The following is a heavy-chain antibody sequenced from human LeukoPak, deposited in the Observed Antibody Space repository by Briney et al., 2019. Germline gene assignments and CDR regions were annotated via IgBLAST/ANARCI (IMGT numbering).Heavy chain of an antibody. V-gene: IGHV1-46*01. Sequence: ATSVKASCKASGYTFTSYYMHWVRQAPGQGLEWMGIINPSGGSTSYAQKFQGRVTMTRDTSTSTVYMELSSLRSEDTAVYYCARDFIAARGPNWFDPWGQGTLVTVSS. CDR3: ARDFIAARGPNWFDP. CDR1: GYTFTSYY. J-gene: IGHJ5*02. D-gene: IGHD6-6*01. CDR2: INPSGGST.